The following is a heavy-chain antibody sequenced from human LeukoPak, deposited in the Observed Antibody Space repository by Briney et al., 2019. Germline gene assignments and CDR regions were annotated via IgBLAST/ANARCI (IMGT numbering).Heavy chain of an antibody. CDR3: ARARGEPSYYDSSGYYFDY. CDR1: GYSISSGYY. V-gene: IGHV4-38-2*02. Sequence: SETLSLTCTVSGYSISSGYYWGWIRQPPGKGLEWIGSIYHSGSTYYNPSLKSRVTISVDTSKNQFSLKLSSVTAADTAVYYCARARGEPSYYDSSGYYFDYWGQGTLVTVSS. J-gene: IGHJ4*02. CDR2: IYHSGST. D-gene: IGHD3-22*01.